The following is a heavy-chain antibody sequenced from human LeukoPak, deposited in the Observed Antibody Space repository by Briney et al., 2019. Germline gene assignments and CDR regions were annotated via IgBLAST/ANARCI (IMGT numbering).Heavy chain of an antibody. D-gene: IGHD6-19*01. CDR3: ARLDSSGWYFLDY. J-gene: IGHJ4*02. CDR1: GYSFTSYW. V-gene: IGHV5-51*01. Sequence: GESLKISCKGSGYSFTSYWIGWVRQMPGKGLEWMGIIYPGDSDTRYSPSFQGQVTISADKSISTAYLQWSGLKASDTAMYYCARLDSSGWYFLDYWGQGTLVTVSS. CDR2: IYPGDSDT.